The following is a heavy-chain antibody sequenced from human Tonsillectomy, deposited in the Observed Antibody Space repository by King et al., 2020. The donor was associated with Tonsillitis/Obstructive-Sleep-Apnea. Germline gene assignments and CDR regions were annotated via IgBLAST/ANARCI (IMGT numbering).Heavy chain of an antibody. J-gene: IGHJ5*02. V-gene: IGHV4-39*01. CDR1: GGSISSSSYY. CDR2: IYYSGST. Sequence: QLQESGPGLVKPSETLSLTCTVSGGSISSSSYYWGWIRQPPGKGLEWIGSIYYSGSTYYNPSLKSRVTISVDTSKNQFSLKLSSVTAADTAVYYFARHGDTAMANSWFDPWGQGTLVTVSS. D-gene: IGHD5-18*01. CDR3: ARHGDTAMANSWFDP.